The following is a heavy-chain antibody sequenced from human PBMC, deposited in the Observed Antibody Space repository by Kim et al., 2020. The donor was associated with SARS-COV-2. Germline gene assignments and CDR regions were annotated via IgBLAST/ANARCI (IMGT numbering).Heavy chain of an antibody. CDR3: AKDAMPYNKRWDWFDS. D-gene: IGHD2-2*01. Sequence: DSVKGRFTVSKDNSKDTLYLQMNSLRVEDTGFYYCAKDAMPYNKRWDWFDSWGQGTLVTVSS. J-gene: IGHJ5*01. V-gene: IGHV3-23*01.